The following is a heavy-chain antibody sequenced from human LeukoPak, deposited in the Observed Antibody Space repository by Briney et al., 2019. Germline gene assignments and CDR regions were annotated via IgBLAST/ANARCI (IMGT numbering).Heavy chain of an antibody. V-gene: IGHV3-21*01. CDR3: GRAFPPLRTSSAGDL. D-gene: IGHD3-16*01. CDR2: ISGRSSHV. Sequence: GGSLILSCSASGFSFSDYDMNWVRQAPGKGLEWVSAISGRSSHVYYGESVKGRFTISRDNAKNSLYLQLDSLGVEDTAVYYCGRAFPPLRTSSAGDLWGQGTLVTVSS. CDR1: GFSFSDYD. J-gene: IGHJ1*01.